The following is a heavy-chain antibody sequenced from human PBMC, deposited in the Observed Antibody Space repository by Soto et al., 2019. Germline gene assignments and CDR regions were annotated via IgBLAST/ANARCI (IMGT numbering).Heavy chain of an antibody. CDR3: ASHAKQYSSSRPHHYGMDV. Sequence: SEKLCVTWADYGGSFSGYYWSWIRQPPGKGLEWIGEINHSGSTNYNPSLKSRVTISVDTSKNQFSLKLSSVTAADTAVYYCASHAKQYSSSRPHHYGMDVPGQTNTLTLS. CDR2: INHSGST. CDR1: GGSFSGYY. D-gene: IGHD6-13*01. V-gene: IGHV4-34*01. J-gene: IGHJ6*02.